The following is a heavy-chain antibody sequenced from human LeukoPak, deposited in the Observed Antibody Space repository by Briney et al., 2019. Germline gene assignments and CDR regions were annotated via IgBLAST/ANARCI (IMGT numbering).Heavy chain of an antibody. CDR3: ARDSRTTGTTSGYFDY. V-gene: IGHV3-11*01. D-gene: IGHD1-1*01. CDR1: GFTFSDYY. CDR2: ISSSGSTI. Sequence: GGSLRLSCAASGFTFSDYYMSWIRQAPGKGLEWVSYISSSGSTIYYADSVKGRFTISRDNAKNSLYLQMNSLRAEDTAVYYCARDSRTTGTTSGYFDYWGQGTLVTVSS. J-gene: IGHJ4*02.